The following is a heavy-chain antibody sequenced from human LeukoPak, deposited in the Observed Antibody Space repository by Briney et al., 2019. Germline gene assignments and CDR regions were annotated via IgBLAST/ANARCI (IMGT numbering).Heavy chain of an antibody. CDR3: ARVVGSGRLLD. CDR2: ISSSRSTI. Sequence: GGPLRLSCAASGFTFSSYSMNWVRQAPGKGLEWVSYISSSRSTIYYADSVKGRFTISRDNAKNSLYLQMNSLRAEDTAVYYGARVVGSGRLLDWGQGTLVTVSS. V-gene: IGHV3-48*01. D-gene: IGHD6-19*01. CDR1: GFTFSSYS. J-gene: IGHJ4*02.